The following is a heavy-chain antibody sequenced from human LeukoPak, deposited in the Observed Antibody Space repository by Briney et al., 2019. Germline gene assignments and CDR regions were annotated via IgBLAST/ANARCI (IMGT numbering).Heavy chain of an antibody. CDR2: MYYSGST. D-gene: IGHD6-13*01. Sequence: PSETLSLTCTVSGYSISSGYYWGWIRQPPGKGLEWIGYMYYSGSTDYNPSLKSRVTISVDMSKNQVSLKLSSVTAADTAVYYCARDRVGQQLVGRKYYYYYMDVWGKGTTVTISS. J-gene: IGHJ6*03. CDR3: ARDRVGQQLVGRKYYYYYMDV. CDR1: GYSISSGYY. V-gene: IGHV4-61*01.